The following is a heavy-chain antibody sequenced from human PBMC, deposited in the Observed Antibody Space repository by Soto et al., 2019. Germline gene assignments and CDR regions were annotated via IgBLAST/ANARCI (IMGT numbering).Heavy chain of an antibody. J-gene: IGHJ6*02. Sequence: QVQLVQSGAEVKKPGSSVKVSCKVSGGTFSNYAIDWVRLAPGHGLEWMGGIVPIFGTTYYTQKFQGRATIIADDSTTTAYLEVSSLRSEDTAIYYCARVEEVAGLYNYHGLDVWGQGTAVTFSS. CDR2: IVPIFGTT. CDR3: ARVEEVAGLYNYHGLDV. CDR1: GGTFSNYA. V-gene: IGHV1-69*12. D-gene: IGHD6-19*01.